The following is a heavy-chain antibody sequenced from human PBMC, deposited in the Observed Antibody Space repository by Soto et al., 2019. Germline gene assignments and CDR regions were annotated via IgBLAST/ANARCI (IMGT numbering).Heavy chain of an antibody. CDR2: IIPIFGTA. V-gene: IGHV1-69*13. Sequence: GASVKVSCKASGGTFSSYAISWVRQAPGQGLEWMGGIIPIFGTANYAQKFQGRVTITADESTSTAYMELSSLRSEDTAVYYCAREAITFGGVIVRRWLDPWGQGTIVTVYS. CDR1: GGTFSSYA. CDR3: AREAITFGGVIVRRWLDP. J-gene: IGHJ5*02. D-gene: IGHD3-16*02.